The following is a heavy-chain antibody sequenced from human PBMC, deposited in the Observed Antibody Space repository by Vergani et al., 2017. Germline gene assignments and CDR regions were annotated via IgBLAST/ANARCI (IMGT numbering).Heavy chain of an antibody. V-gene: IGHV4-61*02. J-gene: IGHJ4*02. CDR1: GESIRSGSHY. Sequence: QVKLQESGPGLLKPSQTLSLTCTVSGESIRSGSHYWSWIRQPPGKGLEWIASMHHSGGTYYNPSLKTRVGISLDTSKNQVFLSLTSVTAADTAVYFCAKDGRRPWSNSWANFPNWGQGVLVTVSS. CDR2: MHHSGGT. CDR3: AKDGRRPWSNSWANFPN. D-gene: IGHD6-13*01.